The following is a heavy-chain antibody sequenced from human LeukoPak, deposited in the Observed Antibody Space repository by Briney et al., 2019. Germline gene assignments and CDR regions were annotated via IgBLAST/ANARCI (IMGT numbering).Heavy chain of an antibody. J-gene: IGHJ4*02. Sequence: ASVKVSCKASGYTFTSYGISWVRQAPGQGLEWMGWISAYNGNTNYAQKLQGRVTMTTDTSTSTAYMELRSLRSDDTAVYYRARGAPYTYQLLYGYFDYWGQGTLVTVSS. V-gene: IGHV1-18*01. CDR2: ISAYNGNT. CDR1: GYTFTSYG. D-gene: IGHD2-2*02. CDR3: ARGAPYTYQLLYGYFDY.